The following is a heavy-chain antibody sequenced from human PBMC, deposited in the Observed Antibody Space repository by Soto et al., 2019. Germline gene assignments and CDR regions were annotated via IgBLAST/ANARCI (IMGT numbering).Heavy chain of an antibody. Sequence: PSETLSLTCAVSRGSISSGTNYWAWIHHPPEKGLEWIENIHYGGTNYYTPSLKSRVTIALDTSKNQFSLMLRVVTAADTAVYYCARHEAGWYFDSWGQGTLVTVSS. CDR2: IHYGGTN. CDR3: ARHEAGWYFDS. V-gene: IGHV4-39*01. CDR1: RGSISSGTNY. D-gene: IGHD6-25*01. J-gene: IGHJ4*02.